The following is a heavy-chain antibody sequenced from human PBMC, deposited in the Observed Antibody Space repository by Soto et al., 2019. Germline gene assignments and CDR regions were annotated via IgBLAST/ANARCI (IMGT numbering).Heavy chain of an antibody. V-gene: IGHV4-59*08. CDR2: IYYSGST. J-gene: IGHJ4*02. CDR3: ARRYGVYFDY. D-gene: IGHD4-17*01. Sequence: SETLSLTCTVSGGSIGSYYGSWIRQPPGKGLEWIGYIYYSGSTNYNPSLKSRVTISVDTSKNQFSLKLSSVTAADTAVYYCARRYGVYFDYWGQGTLVTVSS. CDR1: GGSIGSYY.